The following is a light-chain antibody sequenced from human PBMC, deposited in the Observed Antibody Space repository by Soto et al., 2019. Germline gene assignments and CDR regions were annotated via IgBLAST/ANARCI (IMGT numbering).Light chain of an antibody. CDR3: QQHGGSPRWT. V-gene: IGKV3-20*01. CDR1: QSVSSSH. CDR2: GAS. Sequence: EIVLTQSPGTLSLSPGERATLSCRASQSVSSSHLAWYQQKSGQAPRLLIYGASSRAAGVPDRFSGSGSGTDFTLTISRLEPEDFTVYYCQQHGGSPRWTFGQGTKVDIK. J-gene: IGKJ1*01.